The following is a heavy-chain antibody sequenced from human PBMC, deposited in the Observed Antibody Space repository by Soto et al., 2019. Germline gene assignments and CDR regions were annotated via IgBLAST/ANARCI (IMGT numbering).Heavy chain of an antibody. CDR1: GFTFSNAW. Sequence: GGSLRLSCAASGFTFSNAWMSWVRQAPGKGLEWVGRIKSKTDGGTTDYAAPVKGRFTISRDDSKNTLYLQMNSLKTEDTAVYYCTTDPLSGEDIVVVVAATPGTVARNYWGQGTLVTVSS. CDR2: IKSKTDGGTT. CDR3: TTDPLSGEDIVVVVAATPGTVARNY. V-gene: IGHV3-15*01. J-gene: IGHJ4*02. D-gene: IGHD2-15*01.